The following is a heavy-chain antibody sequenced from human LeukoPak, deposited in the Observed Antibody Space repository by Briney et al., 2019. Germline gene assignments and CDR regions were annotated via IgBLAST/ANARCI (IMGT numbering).Heavy chain of an antibody. J-gene: IGHJ3*02. CDR3: ARAPYPSSPEDI. CDR1: GFTFSSYA. Sequence: GGSLRLSCAASGFTFSSYAMSWVRQAPGKGLEWVSAISGSGGSTYYADSVKGRFTISRDNSKNSLYLQMNSLRAEDTAVYYCARAPYPSSPEDIWDQGTMVNVSS. CDR2: ISGSGGST. D-gene: IGHD2-2*02. V-gene: IGHV3-23*01.